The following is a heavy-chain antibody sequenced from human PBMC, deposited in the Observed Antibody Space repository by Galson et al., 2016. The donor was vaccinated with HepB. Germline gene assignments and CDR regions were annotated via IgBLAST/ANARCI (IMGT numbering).Heavy chain of an antibody. CDR2: INPDTGNT. D-gene: IGHD5-12*01. CDR1: GYTFISYD. Sequence: SVKVSCKASGYTFISYDVSWVRQATGQGLEWMGWINPDTGNTGYAQKFQGRVTMTRNTSINTAYMELSSLRSEDTAVYYCARGHIVATVDYYYYGLDVWGQGTTVTVSS. CDR3: ARGHIVATVDYYYYGLDV. J-gene: IGHJ6*02. V-gene: IGHV1-8*01.